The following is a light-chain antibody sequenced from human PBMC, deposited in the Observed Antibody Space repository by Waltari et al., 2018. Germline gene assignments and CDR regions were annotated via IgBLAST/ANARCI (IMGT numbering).Light chain of an antibody. Sequence: QSALTQPRSVSGSPGQSVPIPCTGTSSDVGGYNYVSWYQQHPGNAPKLMIYEVSKRPSGVPDRFSGSKAGDAASLTISGLQAEDEADYYCCSYAGSWVFGTGNKVTVL. CDR1: SSDVGGYNY. V-gene: IGLV2-11*01. J-gene: IGLJ1*01. CDR3: CSYAGSWV. CDR2: EVS.